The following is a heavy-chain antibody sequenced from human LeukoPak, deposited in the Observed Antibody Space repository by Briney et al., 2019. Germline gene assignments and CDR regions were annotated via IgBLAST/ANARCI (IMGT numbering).Heavy chain of an antibody. Sequence: QSGGSLRLSCAASGFTFSSYAMSGVRQAPGKGLEWVSSISGSGGNTFYADSVKGRFTISRDNSKNTPYLQMNSLRAEDTAAYHCAKGRNEDGDAALNYWGQGTLVTVSS. J-gene: IGHJ4*02. CDR2: ISGSGGNT. CDR1: GFTFSSYA. D-gene: IGHD4-17*01. V-gene: IGHV3-23*01. CDR3: AKGRNEDGDAALNY.